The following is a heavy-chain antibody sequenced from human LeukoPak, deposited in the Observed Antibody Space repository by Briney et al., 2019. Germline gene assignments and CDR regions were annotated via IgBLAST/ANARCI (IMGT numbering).Heavy chain of an antibody. CDR2: VNHSGST. CDR3: VSSGEIWYFDL. V-gene: IGHV4-34*01. Sequence: PSETLSLTCAVYGGSFSGYYWSWIRQPPGKGLEWIGEVNHSGSTNYNPSLKSRVTISVDTSKNQFSLKLSSVTAADTAVYYCVSSGEIWYFDLWGHGTLVTVSS. J-gene: IGHJ2*01. CDR1: GGSFSGYY. D-gene: IGHD3-10*01.